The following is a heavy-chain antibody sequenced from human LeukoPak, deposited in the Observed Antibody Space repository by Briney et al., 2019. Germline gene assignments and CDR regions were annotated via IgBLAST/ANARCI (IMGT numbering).Heavy chain of an antibody. J-gene: IGHJ4*02. CDR1: GFTFSSYE. CDR2: ISSSCSTI. CDR3: AREMDYFDSRPIDY. V-gene: IGHV3-48*03. D-gene: IGHD3-22*01. Sequence: GGSLRLSCAASGFTFSSYEMNWVRQAPGKGLEWVSYISSSCSTIYYADSVKGRFTISRDNAKNSLYLQMNSLRAEDTAVYYCAREMDYFDSRPIDYWGQGTLVTVSS.